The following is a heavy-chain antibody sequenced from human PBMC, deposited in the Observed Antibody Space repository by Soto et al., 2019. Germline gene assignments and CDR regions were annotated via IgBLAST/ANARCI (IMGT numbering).Heavy chain of an antibody. CDR3: ARYFYDSSGYRDDY. CDR1: GYTFTSYG. Sequence: GASVKVSCKAPGYTFTSYGISWVRQAPGQGLEWMGWISAYNGNTNYAQKLQGRVTVTTDTSTSTAYMELRSLRSDDTAVYYCARYFYDSSGYRDDYWGQGTLVTVSS. CDR2: ISAYNGNT. V-gene: IGHV1-18*01. D-gene: IGHD3-22*01. J-gene: IGHJ4*02.